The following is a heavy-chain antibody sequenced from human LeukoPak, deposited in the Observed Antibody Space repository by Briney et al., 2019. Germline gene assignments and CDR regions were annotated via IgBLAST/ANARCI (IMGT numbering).Heavy chain of an antibody. CDR3: ARVDNGSGSYYPFDY. Sequence: SETLSLTCTVSGGSIGRYYWNWIRQPPGKGLEWIGYVYYSGTTNLNPSLKSRVTMLVDTSKNQFSLKLSSVTAADTAVYYCARVDNGSGSYYPFDYWGQGTLVTVSS. J-gene: IGHJ4*02. CDR1: GGSIGRYY. CDR2: VYYSGTT. D-gene: IGHD3-10*01. V-gene: IGHV4-59*01.